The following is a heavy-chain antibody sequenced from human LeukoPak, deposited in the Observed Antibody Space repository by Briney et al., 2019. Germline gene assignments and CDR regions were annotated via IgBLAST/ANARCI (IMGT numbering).Heavy chain of an antibody. CDR1: GYSFTSYW. CDR2: IYPGDSDT. CDR3: ARTYSGSYPTRPFDY. D-gene: IGHD1-26*01. V-gene: IGHV5-51*01. Sequence: PGESLKISCKGSGYSFTSYWIGWVRQMPGKGLEWMGIIYPGDSDTRYSPSFQGQVTISADKPISTAYLQWSSLKASDTAMYYCARTYSGSYPTRPFDYWGQGTLVTVSS. J-gene: IGHJ4*02.